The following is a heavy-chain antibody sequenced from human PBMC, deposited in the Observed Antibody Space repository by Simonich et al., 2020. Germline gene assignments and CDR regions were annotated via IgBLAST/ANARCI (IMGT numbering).Heavy chain of an antibody. CDR3: ARGKGWNNAFDI. V-gene: IGHV4-34*01. D-gene: IGHD1-1*01. J-gene: IGHJ3*02. CDR1: GGSFSGYY. CDR2: INHSGST. Sequence: QVQLQQWGAGLLKPSETLSLTCAVYGGSFSGYYWSWIRQPPGKGLEWIGEINHSGSTNYNPSLKSRVTISVDTSKNQFSLKLRSVTAADTAVYYCARGKGWNNAFDIWGQGTMVTVSS.